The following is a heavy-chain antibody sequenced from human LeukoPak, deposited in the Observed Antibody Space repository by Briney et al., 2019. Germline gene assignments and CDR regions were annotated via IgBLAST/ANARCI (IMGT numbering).Heavy chain of an antibody. J-gene: IGHJ6*02. Sequence: PGGSLRLSCAASGFTFSSYAMHWVRQAPGKGLEWVAVISYDGSNKYYADSVKGRFTISRDNSKNTLYLQMNSLRAEDTAVYYCARDRITMVRGVSSYYYGMDVWGQGTTVTVSS. D-gene: IGHD3-10*01. V-gene: IGHV3-30-3*01. CDR3: ARDRITMVRGVSSYYYGMDV. CDR1: GFTFSSYA. CDR2: ISYDGSNK.